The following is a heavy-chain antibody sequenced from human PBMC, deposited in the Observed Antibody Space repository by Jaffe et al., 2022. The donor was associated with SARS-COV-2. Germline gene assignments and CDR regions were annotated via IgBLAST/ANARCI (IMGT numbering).Heavy chain of an antibody. D-gene: IGHD3-10*01. CDR1: GFTFSSYA. CDR2: ISGSGGST. CDR3: AKEGDLGMVRGVILHGLDY. V-gene: IGHV3-23*01. Sequence: EVQLLESGGGLVQPGGSLRLSCAASGFTFSSYAMSWVRQAPGKGLEWVSAISGSGGSTYYADSVKGRFTISRDNSKNTLYLQMNSLRAEDTAVYYCAKEGDLGMVRGVILHGLDYWGQGTLVTVSS. J-gene: IGHJ4*02.